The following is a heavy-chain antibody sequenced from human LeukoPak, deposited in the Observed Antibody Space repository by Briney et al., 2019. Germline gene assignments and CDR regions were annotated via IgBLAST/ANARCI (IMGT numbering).Heavy chain of an antibody. V-gene: IGHV3-30*04. Sequence: GGSLRRSCAASGFTFSNYAMHWVRQAPGKGLEWVAIISYDGSNKYYTDSVKGRFTISRDNAKNTLYLQMNSLRAEDTAMSYCARGGDYYYDSSGYYSPVDYWGQGTLVTVSS. D-gene: IGHD3-22*01. J-gene: IGHJ4*02. CDR2: ISYDGSNK. CDR1: GFTFSNYA. CDR3: ARGGDYYYDSSGYYSPVDY.